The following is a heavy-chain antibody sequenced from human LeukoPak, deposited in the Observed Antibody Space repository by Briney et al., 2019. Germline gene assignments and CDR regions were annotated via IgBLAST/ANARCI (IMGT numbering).Heavy chain of an antibody. CDR1: GYTFTSYA. V-gene: IGHV1-18*01. CDR2: INAHNGNA. J-gene: IGHJ4*02. D-gene: IGHD5-18*01. CDR3: ARALNSYGYSPFDS. Sequence: ASVKVSCKASGYTFTSYALSWVRQAPGQGLEWMGWINAHNGNANYAQILQGRVTMTTDTSTSTAYMELRSLRSDDTAVYYCARALNSYGYSPFDSWGQGTLVTVSS.